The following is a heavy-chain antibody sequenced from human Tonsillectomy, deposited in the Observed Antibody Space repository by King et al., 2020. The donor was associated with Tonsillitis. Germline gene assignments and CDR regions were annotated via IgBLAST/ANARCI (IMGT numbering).Heavy chain of an antibody. V-gene: IGHV4-34*01. Sequence: VQLPQWGAGLLKPSETLSLTCAVYGGSFSGYYWSWIRQPPGKGLEWIGEINHSGSTNYNPSLKSRVTISLDTSKNHFSLKLSSVTAADTAVYYCARDPYSSNWDAFDIWGQGTMVTVSS. CDR2: INHSGST. CDR3: ARDPYSSNWDAFDI. CDR1: GGSFSGYY. D-gene: IGHD6-13*01. J-gene: IGHJ3*02.